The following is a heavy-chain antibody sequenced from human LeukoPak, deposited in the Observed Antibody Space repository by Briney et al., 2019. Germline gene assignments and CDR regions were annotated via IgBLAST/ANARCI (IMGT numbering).Heavy chain of an antibody. CDR3: ARDRYCSSTSCYILGDDY. CDR1: GFTFSSYS. J-gene: IGHJ4*02. D-gene: IGHD2-2*02. CDR2: ISSSSSTI. V-gene: IGHV3-48*01. Sequence: GGSLRLSCAASGFTFSSYSMNWVRQAPGKGLEWVSYISSSSSTIYHADSVKGRFTISRDNAKNSLYLQMNSLRAEDTAVYHCARDRYCSSTSCYILGDDYWGQGTLVTVSS.